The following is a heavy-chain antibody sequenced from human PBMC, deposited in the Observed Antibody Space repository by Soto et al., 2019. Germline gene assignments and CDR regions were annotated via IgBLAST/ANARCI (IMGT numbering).Heavy chain of an antibody. CDR3: ASLGYCSGGSCYSVGSRPYYFDY. CDR2: ISYDGSNK. D-gene: IGHD2-15*01. CDR1: GFTFSSYA. J-gene: IGHJ4*02. V-gene: IGHV3-30-3*01. Sequence: QVQLVESGGGVVQPGRSLRLSCAASGFTFSSYAMHWVRQAPGKGLEWVAVISYDGSNKYYADSVKGRFTISRDNSKNTLYLQMNSLRAEDTAVYYCASLGYCSGGSCYSVGSRPYYFDYWGRGTLVTVSS.